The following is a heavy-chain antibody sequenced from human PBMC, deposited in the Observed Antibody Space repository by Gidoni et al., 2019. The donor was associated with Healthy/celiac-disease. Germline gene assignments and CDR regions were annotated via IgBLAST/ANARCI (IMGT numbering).Heavy chain of an antibody. J-gene: IGHJ2*01. CDR2: ISSSSSYI. CDR1: GFTFSSYS. Sequence: EVQLVESGGGLVKPGGSLRLSCAASGFTFSSYSMNWVRQAPGKGLAWVSSISSSSSYIYYADSVKGRFTISRDNAKNSLYLQMNSLRAEDTAVYYCARPTFGRSGYYYEVVGYFDLWGRGTLVTVSS. D-gene: IGHD3-22*01. CDR3: ARPTFGRSGYYYEVVGYFDL. V-gene: IGHV3-21*01.